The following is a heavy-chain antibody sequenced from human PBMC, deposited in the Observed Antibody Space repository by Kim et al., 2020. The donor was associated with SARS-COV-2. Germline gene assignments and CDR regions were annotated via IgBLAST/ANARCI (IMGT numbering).Heavy chain of an antibody. J-gene: IGHJ4*02. V-gene: IGHV3-23*01. CDR3: AKRKDYRLAFDY. CDR2: ISGSGGST. CDR1: GFTFSSYA. D-gene: IGHD4-4*01. Sequence: GGSLRLSCAASGFTFSSYAMSWVRQAPGKGLEWVSAISGSGGSTYYADSVKGRFTISRDNSKNTLYLQMNSLRAEDTSVYYCAKRKDYRLAFDYWGQGTLVTVSS.